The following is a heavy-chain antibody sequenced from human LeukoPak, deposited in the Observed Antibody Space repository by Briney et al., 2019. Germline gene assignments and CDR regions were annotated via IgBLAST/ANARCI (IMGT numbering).Heavy chain of an antibody. D-gene: IGHD5-24*01. V-gene: IGHV4-59*01. CDR3: AREGDGYILQDAFDI. Sequence: SETLSLTCTVSGGSISSYYWSWIRQPPGKGLEWIGYIYYSGSTNYNPSLKSRVTISVDTSKNQFSLKLSSVTAADTAVYYCAREGDGYILQDAFDIWGQGTMVTVSS. CDR2: IYYSGST. J-gene: IGHJ3*02. CDR1: GGSISSYY.